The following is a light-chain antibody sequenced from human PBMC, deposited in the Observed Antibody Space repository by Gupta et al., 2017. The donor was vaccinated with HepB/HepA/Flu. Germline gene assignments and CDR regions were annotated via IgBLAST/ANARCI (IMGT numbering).Light chain of an antibody. J-gene: IGLJ2*01. CDR1: SSDVGGYNY. CDR3: SSYAGSDNLV. Sequence: QSALTQPPSASGSPGQSVTISCTGTSSDVGGYNYVSWYQHHPGKAPKLIIYEVYHRPSGVPDRFSGSKSGNTASLTVSGLQAEDEANYYCSSYAGSDNLVFGGGTKLTVL. CDR2: EVY. V-gene: IGLV2-8*01.